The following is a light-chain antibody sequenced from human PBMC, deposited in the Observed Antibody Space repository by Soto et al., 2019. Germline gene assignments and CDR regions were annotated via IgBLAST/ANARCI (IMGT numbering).Light chain of an antibody. Sequence: AIQMTQSPSSLSASVGDRVTITCRASQGIRNDLGWYQQKPGKAAKRLIYAASSLQSGVPSRLSGSGSGTDFTLTLRSLQPEDVATYYCLQDYNSPPGTFGQGTKVEVK. V-gene: IGKV1-6*01. J-gene: IGKJ1*01. CDR2: AAS. CDR1: QGIRND. CDR3: LQDYNSPPGT.